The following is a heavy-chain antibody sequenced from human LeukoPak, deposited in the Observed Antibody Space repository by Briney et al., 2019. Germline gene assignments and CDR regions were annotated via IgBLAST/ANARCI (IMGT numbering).Heavy chain of an antibody. CDR2: MNQDGSEK. CDR1: GFMFSTYW. CDR3: VRDPPGTAVAGYDY. D-gene: IGHD6-19*01. Sequence: GGSLRLSCAASGFMFSTYWMSWVRQAPGKGLEWVANMNQDGSEKYYVDSVKGRFTISRDNAKNSLFLQMHSLRAEDTAVYYCVRDPPGTAVAGYDYWGQGTLVTVSS. J-gene: IGHJ4*02. V-gene: IGHV3-7*01.